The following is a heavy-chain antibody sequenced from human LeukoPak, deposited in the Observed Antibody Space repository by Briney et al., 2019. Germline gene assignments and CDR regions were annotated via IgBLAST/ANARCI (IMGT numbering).Heavy chain of an antibody. CDR2: ITTNSGGT. J-gene: IGHJ4*02. CDR3: ASGSGTYSPDY. D-gene: IGHD3-10*01. Sequence: ASVKVSCKASGYTFTGQYLHWVRQGPGQGLEWMGWITTNSGGTNYAQKFQGRVTMTRDTSISTAYMELSRLTSDDTALYYCASGSGTYSPDYWGQGTLVTVSP. V-gene: IGHV1-2*02. CDR1: GYTFTGQY.